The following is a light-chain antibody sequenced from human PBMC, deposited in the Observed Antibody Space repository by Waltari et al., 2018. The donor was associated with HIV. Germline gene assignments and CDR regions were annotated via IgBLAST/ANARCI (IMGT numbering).Light chain of an antibody. Sequence: QSALTQPASVSGSPGQSITISCTGTSSDVGSYSLVSWYQQHPGKAPKLMIYEVTKRPSGVSNRCSGSKSGNTASLTISGLQAEDEADYYCCSYAGNPYVFGTGTKVTVL. CDR3: CSYAGNPYV. CDR1: SSDVGSYSL. V-gene: IGLV2-23*02. CDR2: EVT. J-gene: IGLJ1*01.